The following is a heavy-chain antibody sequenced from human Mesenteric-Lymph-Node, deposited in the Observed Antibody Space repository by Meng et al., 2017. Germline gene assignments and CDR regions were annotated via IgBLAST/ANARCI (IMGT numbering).Heavy chain of an antibody. D-gene: IGHD6-19*01. CDR1: GFTFSSYA. Sequence: GESLKISCAASGFTFSSYAMSWVRQAPGKGLEWVSAISGSGGSTYYADSVKGRFTISRDNSKNTLYLQMNSLRAEDTAVYYCANGLGSGWSNFDYWGQGTLVTVSS. CDR2: ISGSGGST. V-gene: IGHV3-23*01. J-gene: IGHJ4*02. CDR3: ANGLGSGWSNFDY.